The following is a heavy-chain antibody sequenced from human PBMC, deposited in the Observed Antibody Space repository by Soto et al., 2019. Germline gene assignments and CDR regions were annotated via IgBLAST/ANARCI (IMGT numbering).Heavy chain of an antibody. D-gene: IGHD6-19*01. CDR3: ARDREAGYNFYYGMDV. CDR2: IYTSASI. V-gene: IGHV4-4*07. CDR1: GADINTYS. J-gene: IGHJ6*02. Sequence: TSETLSLTCSVSGADINTYSWTWIRQPAGKGLEWIGRIYTSASINYNPSLKGRVTLSVDTSTNQVSLRLASVTAADTAIYYCARDREAGYNFYYGMDVWGQGTTVTVSS.